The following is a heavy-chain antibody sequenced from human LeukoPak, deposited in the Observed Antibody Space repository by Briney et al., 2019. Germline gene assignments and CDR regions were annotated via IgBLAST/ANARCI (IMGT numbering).Heavy chain of an antibody. CDR3: ARGEIAALGERFNY. J-gene: IGHJ4*02. CDR2: IWYDGSNK. V-gene: IGHV3-33*08. D-gene: IGHD6-6*01. Sequence: GGSLRLSCAASGFTVSSDFMNWVRQAPGKGLEWVAVIWYDGSNKYYADSVKGRFTISRDNSKNTLYLQMNNLRAEDTAVYYCARGEIAALGERFNYWGQGTLVTVSS. CDR1: GFTVSSDF.